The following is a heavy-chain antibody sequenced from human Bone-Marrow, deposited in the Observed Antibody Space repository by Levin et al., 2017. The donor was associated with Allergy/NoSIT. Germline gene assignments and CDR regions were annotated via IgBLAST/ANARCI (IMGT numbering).Heavy chain of an antibody. CDR2: INPNSGAT. Sequence: ASVKVSCKASGYTISGFYMHWVRQAPGQGLEWMGWINPNSGATAYAQKFQGRVAMTRDTSITTAYMELSNLRSDDTAVYYCATSSGTYQYDYWGQGTLVTVSS. J-gene: IGHJ4*02. CDR1: GYTISGFY. CDR3: ATSSGTYQYDY. D-gene: IGHD3-10*01. V-gene: IGHV1-2*02.